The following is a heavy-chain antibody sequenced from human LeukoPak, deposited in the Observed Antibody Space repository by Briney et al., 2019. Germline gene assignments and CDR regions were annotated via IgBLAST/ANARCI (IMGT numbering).Heavy chain of an antibody. Sequence: GRSLRLSCAASGFTFSGSAMHWVRQASGKGLEWVGRIRSKANSYATAYAASVKGRFTISRDDSKNTAYLQMNSLKTEDTAVYYCARDHPVDVWGKGTTVTVSS. CDR2: IRSKANSYAT. CDR3: ARDHPVDV. CDR1: GFTFSGSA. V-gene: IGHV3-73*01. J-gene: IGHJ6*04.